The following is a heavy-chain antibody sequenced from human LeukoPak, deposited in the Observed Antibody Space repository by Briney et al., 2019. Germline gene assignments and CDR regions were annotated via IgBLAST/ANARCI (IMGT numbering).Heavy chain of an antibody. V-gene: IGHV3-7*03. CDR1: GFSFSSYW. Sequence: GGSLRLSCAASGFSFSSYWMSWVRQAPGKGLEWVANIRQDGSEKYYLDSVKGRFTISRDNAKDSVHLQMNSLRAEDSAVYYCARDRYYGAGSYGNYYGMDVWGQGTTVTVSS. J-gene: IGHJ6*02. CDR2: IRQDGSEK. CDR3: ARDRYYGAGSYGNYYGMDV. D-gene: IGHD3-10*01.